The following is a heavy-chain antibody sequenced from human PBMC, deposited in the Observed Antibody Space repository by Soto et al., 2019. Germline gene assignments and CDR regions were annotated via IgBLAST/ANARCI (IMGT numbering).Heavy chain of an antibody. D-gene: IGHD3-10*01. CDR1: GFTFSSYW. V-gene: IGHV3-74*01. CDR2: INSDGSST. CDR3: ARVSRGSSVNFDY. Sequence: EVQLVESGGGLVQPGGSLRLSCAASGFTFSSYWMHWVRQAPGKGLVWVSRINSDGSSTTYADSVKGRFTISTDNAKNTLDLQMNSLRAEDTAVYYCARVSRGSSVNFDYWGQGTLVTVSS. J-gene: IGHJ4*02.